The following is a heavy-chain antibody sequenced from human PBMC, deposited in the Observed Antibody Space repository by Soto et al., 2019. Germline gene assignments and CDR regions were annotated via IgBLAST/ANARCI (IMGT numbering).Heavy chain of an antibody. CDR3: ARNDILTGSYAFDI. J-gene: IGHJ3*02. D-gene: IGHD3-9*01. Sequence: QVQLQQWGAGLLKPSETLSLTCAVYGGSFSGYYWSWIRQPPGKGLEWIGEINHSGSTNYNPSLKSRVTISVDTSKNQFSLKLSSVTAAYTAVYYCARNDILTGSYAFDIWGQGTMVTVSS. V-gene: IGHV4-34*01. CDR2: INHSGST. CDR1: GGSFSGYY.